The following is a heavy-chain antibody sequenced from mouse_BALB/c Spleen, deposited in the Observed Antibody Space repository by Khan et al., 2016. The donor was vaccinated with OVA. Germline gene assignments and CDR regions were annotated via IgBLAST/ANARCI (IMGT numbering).Heavy chain of an antibody. J-gene: IGHJ2*01. CDR1: GYSITSGYG. CDR2: ISYSGST. D-gene: IGHD1-2*01. Sequence: EVKLEESGPGLVKPSQSLSLTCTVTGYSITSGYGWNWIRQFPGNKLEWMGYISYSGSTNYNPSLKSRISITRDTSKNQFFLQLNSVTTEDTATYYCARTARIKYWGQGTTLTGSS. CDR3: ARTARIKY. V-gene: IGHV3-2*02.